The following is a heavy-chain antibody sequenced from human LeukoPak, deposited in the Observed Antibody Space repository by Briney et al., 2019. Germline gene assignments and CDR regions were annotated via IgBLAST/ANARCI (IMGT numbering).Heavy chain of an antibody. CDR1: GFTYKSYE. J-gene: IGHJ5*02. CDR2: ISSGGTTI. V-gene: IGHV3-48*03. D-gene: IGHD6-19*01. CDR3: VRSRTIAVAGTDL. Sequence: PGGSQTLSCSVSGFTYKSYEMNWVRLAPGKGLEWIAYISSGGTTIFYADSVKGRFTVSRDNDKSLLYLQMNSLRADDTATYYCVRSRTIAVAGTDLWGQGTVVTVS.